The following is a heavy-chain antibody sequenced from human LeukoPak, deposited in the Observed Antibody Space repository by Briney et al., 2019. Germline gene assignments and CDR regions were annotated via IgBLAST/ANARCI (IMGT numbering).Heavy chain of an antibody. D-gene: IGHD2-2*01. V-gene: IGHV4-34*01. CDR2: INHSGST. CDR1: GGSISSYY. J-gene: IGHJ6*02. Sequence: PSETLSLTCTASGGSISSYYWSWIRQPPGKGLEWIGEINHSGSTNYNPSLKSRVTISVDTSNNQFSLKLSSVTAADTAVYYCASLVVPAAIGYRRYYGMDVWGQGTTVTVSS. CDR3: ASLVVPAAIGYRRYYGMDV.